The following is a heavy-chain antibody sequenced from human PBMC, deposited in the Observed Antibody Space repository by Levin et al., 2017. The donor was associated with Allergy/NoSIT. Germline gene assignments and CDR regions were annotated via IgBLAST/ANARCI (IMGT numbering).Heavy chain of an antibody. Sequence: GGSLRLSCAASGFTFDDYGMIWVRQPPGKGLEWVSGIKWNGGSTDYADSVKGRFTISRDNVKNSLYLQMNSLRAEDTALYYCAREGFGELYRGDNWGQGTLVTVSS. J-gene: IGHJ4*02. D-gene: IGHD3-10*01. CDR3: AREGFGELYRGDN. V-gene: IGHV3-20*04. CDR2: IKWNGGST. CDR1: GFTFDDYG.